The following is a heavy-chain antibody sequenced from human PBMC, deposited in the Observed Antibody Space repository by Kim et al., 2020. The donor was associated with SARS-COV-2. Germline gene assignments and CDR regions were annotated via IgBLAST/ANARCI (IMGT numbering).Heavy chain of an antibody. V-gene: IGHV3-53*01. D-gene: IGHD3-10*01. CDR2: IYSGGST. CDR3: ARDRLGFGELGGYYYYGMDV. Sequence: GGSLRLSCAASGFTVSSNYMSWVRQAPGKGLEWVSVIYSGGSTYYADSVKGRFTISRDNSKNTLYLQMNSLRAEDTAVYYCARDRLGFGELGGYYYYGMDVWGQGTTVTVSS. CDR1: GFTVSSNY. J-gene: IGHJ6*02.